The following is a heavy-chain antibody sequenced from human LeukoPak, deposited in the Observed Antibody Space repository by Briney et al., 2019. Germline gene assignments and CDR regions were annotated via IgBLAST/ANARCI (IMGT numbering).Heavy chain of an antibody. CDR1: GCSISSSSYY. V-gene: IGHV4-39*01. CDR3: ARLGRRSQEVDY. J-gene: IGHJ4*02. Sequence: SETLSLTCTASGCSISSSSYYWGWIRQPQGKGLEWIVSIYCSRSNYYNPSIRRLITTTVDTSKNQFPLMLGSGAAAKTAVYYCARLGRRSQEVDYGGQGTLVTVSS. D-gene: IGHD1-26*01. CDR2: IYCSRSN.